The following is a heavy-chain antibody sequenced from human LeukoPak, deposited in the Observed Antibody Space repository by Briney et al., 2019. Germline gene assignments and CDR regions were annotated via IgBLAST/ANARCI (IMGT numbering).Heavy chain of an antibody. Sequence: TTGGSLRLSCAASGFTFSSYSMNWVRQAPGKGLEWVSSISSSTGYIYYADSVKGRFTISRDNAKDSLYLQMNSLRAEDTAVYYCARAAEYYYDSSGYYPFDYWGQGTLVTVSP. CDR3: ARAAEYYYDSSGYYPFDY. D-gene: IGHD3-22*01. V-gene: IGHV3-21*01. CDR2: ISSSTGYI. J-gene: IGHJ4*02. CDR1: GFTFSSYS.